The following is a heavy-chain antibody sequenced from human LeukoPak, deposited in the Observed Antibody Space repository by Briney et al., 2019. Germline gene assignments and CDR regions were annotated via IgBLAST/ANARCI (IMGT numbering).Heavy chain of an antibody. J-gene: IGHJ4*02. CDR2: ISSSSSYI. CDR1: GFTFSNDW. D-gene: IGHD5-18*01. V-gene: IGHV3-21*01. Sequence: GGSLRLSCAVSGFTFSNDWMHWVRQAPGKGLEWVSSISSSSSYIYYADSVKGRFTISRDNAKNSLYLQMNSLRAEDTAVYYCARARGSWNSYGLSPGIDYWGQGTLVTVSS. CDR3: ARARGSWNSYGLSPGIDY.